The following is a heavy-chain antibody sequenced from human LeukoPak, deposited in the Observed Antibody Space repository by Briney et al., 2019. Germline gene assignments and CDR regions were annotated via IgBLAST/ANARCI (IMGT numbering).Heavy chain of an antibody. Sequence: PSETLSLTCTVSGGSISSGGYYWSWIRQHPGKGLEWIGYIYYSGSTNYNPSLKSRVTISVDTSKNQFSLKLSSVTAADTAVYYCATTNVLLWFGELSKTAYFDYWGQGTLVTVPS. CDR3: ATTNVLLWFGELSKTAYFDY. CDR2: IYYSGST. D-gene: IGHD3-10*01. J-gene: IGHJ4*02. V-gene: IGHV4-61*08. CDR1: GGSISSGGYY.